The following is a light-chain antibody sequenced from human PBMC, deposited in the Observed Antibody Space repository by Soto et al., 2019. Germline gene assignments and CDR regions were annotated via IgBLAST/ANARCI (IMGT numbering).Light chain of an antibody. J-gene: IGLJ2*01. CDR3: AAWDDSLSGVV. CDR2: RNN. V-gene: IGLV1-47*01. CDR1: SSNIGNNY. Sequence: QSVLTQPPSASGTPRQRVTISCSGSSSNIGNNYVHWYQQLPGTAPKLLIYRNNQRPSGVPDRVSGSKSGTSASLAISGLRSEDEADYYCAAWDDSLSGVVFGGGTKLTVL.